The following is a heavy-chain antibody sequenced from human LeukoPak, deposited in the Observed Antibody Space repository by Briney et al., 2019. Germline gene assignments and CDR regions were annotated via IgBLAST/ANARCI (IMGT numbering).Heavy chain of an antibody. D-gene: IGHD4-17*01. J-gene: IGHJ4*02. CDR2: ISGTSSYI. CDR1: GFTFSSYS. V-gene: IGHV3-21*01. CDR3: AREGYGDYHFDH. Sequence: GGSLRLSCAASGFTFSSYSMNWVGQAPGKGLDWVASISGTSSYIYYAHSLKGRFTISRDNAKNSLYLQMNSLRAEDTAVYYCAREGYGDYHFDHWGQGSRVTVSS.